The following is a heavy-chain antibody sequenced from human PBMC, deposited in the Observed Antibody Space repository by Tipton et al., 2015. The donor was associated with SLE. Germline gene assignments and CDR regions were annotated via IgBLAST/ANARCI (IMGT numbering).Heavy chain of an antibody. J-gene: IGHJ4*02. CDR1: GGSISSSSYY. V-gene: IGHV4-39*07. CDR3: ARPYSSSWYSFDY. D-gene: IGHD6-13*01. CDR2: IYYSGST. Sequence: TLSLTCTVSGGSISSSSYYWGWIRQTPGKGLEWIGGIYYSGSTSYNPSHKRRVTISVDTSKNQFSLKLSSVTAADTAVYYCARPYSSSWYSFDYWGQGTLVTVSS.